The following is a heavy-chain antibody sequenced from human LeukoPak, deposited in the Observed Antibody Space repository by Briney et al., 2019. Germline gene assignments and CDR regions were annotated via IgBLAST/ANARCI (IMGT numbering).Heavy chain of an antibody. V-gene: IGHV1-46*01. CDR3: AREGTGDSSPYFALDI. D-gene: IGHD3-22*01. CDR1: GYTFTSYY. J-gene: IGHJ3*02. Sequence: ASVTVSCKASGYTFTSYYMHWVRQAPGQGLEWMGIINPSGGSTSYAQKFQGRVTMTRDMSTSTVYMELSSLRSEDTAVYYCAREGTGDSSPYFALDIWGQGTMVTVSS. CDR2: INPSGGST.